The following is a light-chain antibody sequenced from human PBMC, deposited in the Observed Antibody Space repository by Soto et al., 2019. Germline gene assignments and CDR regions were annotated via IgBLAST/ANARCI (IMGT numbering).Light chain of an antibody. CDR2: GAP. J-gene: IGKJ1*01. CDR1: QSVSSN. V-gene: IGKV3D-15*01. CDR3: PQFNNWPRT. Sequence: EIVITQSPATLSVSPGGRATRSCRASQSVSSNVTWSQQKPGQAPGPPIYGAPSTATGSPARSSGSGSGTEFTLTISSLHSEDFAVYYCPQFNNWPRTFCQGTKVDI.